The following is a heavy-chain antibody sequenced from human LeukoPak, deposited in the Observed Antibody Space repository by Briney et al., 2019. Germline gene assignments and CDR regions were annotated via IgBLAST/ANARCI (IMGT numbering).Heavy chain of an antibody. CDR2: IYTSGST. J-gene: IGHJ4*02. Sequence: SETLSLTCTVSGGSISSGSYYWSWIRQPAGKGLEWIGRIYTSGSTNYNPSLKSRVTISVDTSKNQFSLKLSSVTAADTAVYYCARDRSYDFWSGYAIWGQGTLVTVSS. D-gene: IGHD3-3*01. CDR3: ARDRSYDFWSGYAI. CDR1: GGSISSGSYY. V-gene: IGHV4-61*02.